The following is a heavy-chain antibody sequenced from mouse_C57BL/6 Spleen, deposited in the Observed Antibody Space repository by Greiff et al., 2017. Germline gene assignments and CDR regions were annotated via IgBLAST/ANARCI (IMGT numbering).Heavy chain of an antibody. CDR1: G. D-gene: IGHD4-1*01. CDR2: IYPRSGNT. J-gene: IGHJ3*01. Sequence: QVQLKESGAELARPGASVKLSCKASGISWGKQRTGQGLEWIGEIYPRSGNTYYNEKFKGKATLTADKSSSTAYMELRSLTSEDSAVYFCARSETGTKFAYWGQGTLVTVSA. CDR3: ARSETGTKFAY. V-gene: IGHV1-81*01.